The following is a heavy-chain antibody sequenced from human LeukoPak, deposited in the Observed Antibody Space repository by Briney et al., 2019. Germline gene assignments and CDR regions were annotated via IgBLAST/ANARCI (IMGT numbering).Heavy chain of an antibody. D-gene: IGHD4-17*01. J-gene: IGHJ4*02. CDR2: INPSGGST. CDR3: ARDHYSTTSLDY. CDR1: GYTFTSYY. V-gene: IGHV1-46*01. Sequence: ASVTVSCKASGYTFTSYYMHWVRQAPGQGLEWMGIINPSGGSTSYAQKFQGRVTMTRDTSTSTVYMELSNLRSEDTAVYYCARDHYSTTSLDYWGQGTLVTDSS.